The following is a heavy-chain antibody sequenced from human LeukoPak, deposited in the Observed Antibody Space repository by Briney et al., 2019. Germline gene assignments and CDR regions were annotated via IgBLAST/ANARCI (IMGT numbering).Heavy chain of an antibody. Sequence: GGSLRLSCAASGFTFSSYSMNWVRQAPGKGLEWVSGISWNSGSIGYADSVKGRFTISRDNANNSLYLQMNSLRPEDTALYYCVKGNWGDYWGQGALVTVSS. J-gene: IGHJ4*02. CDR1: GFTFSSYS. V-gene: IGHV3-48*04. CDR2: ISWNSGSI. D-gene: IGHD7-27*01. CDR3: VKGNWGDY.